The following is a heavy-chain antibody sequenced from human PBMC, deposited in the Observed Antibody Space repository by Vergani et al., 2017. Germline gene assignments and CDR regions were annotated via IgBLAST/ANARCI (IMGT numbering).Heavy chain of an antibody. V-gene: IGHV3-30*04. Sequence: QVQLVESGGGVVQPGRSLRLSCAASGFTFSSYAMHWVRQAPGKGLEWVAVISYDGSNKYYADSVKGRFTISRDNSKNTLYLQMNSLKTEDTAVYYCTTVLSDYRLDYWGQGTLVTVSS. CDR1: GFTFSSYA. CDR2: ISYDGSNK. J-gene: IGHJ4*02. D-gene: IGHD4-11*01. CDR3: TTVLSDYRLDY.